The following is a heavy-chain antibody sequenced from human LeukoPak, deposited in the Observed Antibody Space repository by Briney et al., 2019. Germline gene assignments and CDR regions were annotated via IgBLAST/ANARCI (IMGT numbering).Heavy chain of an antibody. CDR1: GASISSGDYR. Sequence: SETLSLTCTVSGASISSGDYRWNWIRQPPGKGLEWIGFIHDSGSTYYNPSLKSRVSISRDMSKNQLSLMLSSVTAADTAVYYCARDRGFGEFFDYWGQGTLVTVSS. D-gene: IGHD3-10*01. CDR2: IHDSGST. V-gene: IGHV4-30-4*01. J-gene: IGHJ4*02. CDR3: ARDRGFGEFFDY.